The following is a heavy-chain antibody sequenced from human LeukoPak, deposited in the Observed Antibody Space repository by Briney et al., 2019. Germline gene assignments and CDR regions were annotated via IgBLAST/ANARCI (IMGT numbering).Heavy chain of an antibody. D-gene: IGHD6-6*01. CDR2: ISSSSSYI. CDR3: ALIEYSSSDDAFDI. J-gene: IGHJ3*02. Sequence: PGGSLRLSCAASGFTFSSYSMNRVRQAPGKGLEWVSSISSSSSYIYYADSVKGRFTISRDNAKNSLYLQMNSLRAEDTAVYYCALIEYSSSDDAFDIWGQGTMVTVSS. V-gene: IGHV3-21*01. CDR1: GFTFSSYS.